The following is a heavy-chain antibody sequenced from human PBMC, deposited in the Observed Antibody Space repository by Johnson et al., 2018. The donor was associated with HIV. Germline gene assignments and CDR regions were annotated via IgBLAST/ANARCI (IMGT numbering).Heavy chain of an antibody. CDR1: GFTFSSYG. CDR2: ISFDGGTK. D-gene: IGHD1-26*01. Sequence: VQLVESGGGVVQPGGSLRLSCAASGFTFSSYGMHWVRQAPGKGLEWVAIISFDGGTKYYADSVKGRFTISRDNSKNTLYRQMNSLRAEDTAVYYCARGANSGSYFGAFDIWGQGTMVTVSS. J-gene: IGHJ3*02. CDR3: ARGANSGSYFGAFDI. V-gene: IGHV3-30*19.